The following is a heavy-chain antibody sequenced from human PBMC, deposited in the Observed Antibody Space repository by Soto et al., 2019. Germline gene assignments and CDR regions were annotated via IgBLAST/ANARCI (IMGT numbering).Heavy chain of an antibody. CDR1: GGSISSGGYY. Sequence: SETLSLTCTVSGGSISSGGYYWSWIRQHPGKGLEWIGYIYYSGSTYYNPSLKSRVTISVDTSKNQFSLKLSSVTAADTAVYYCAREVYTEHGRYYFDYWGQGTLVTVSS. D-gene: IGHD6-6*01. CDR3: AREVYTEHGRYYFDY. CDR2: IYYSGST. V-gene: IGHV4-31*03. J-gene: IGHJ4*02.